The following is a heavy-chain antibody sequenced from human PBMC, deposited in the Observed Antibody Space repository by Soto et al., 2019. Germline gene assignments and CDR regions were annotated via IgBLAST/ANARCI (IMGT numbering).Heavy chain of an antibody. CDR1: GFTFSSYS. V-gene: IGHV3-48*02. CDR2: ISSSSSTI. Sequence: GSLRLSCAASGFTFSSYSMNWVRQAPGKGLEWVSYISSSSSTIYYADSVKGRFTISRDNAKNSLYLQMNSLRDEDTAVYYCARGSRGRFGESTYYYGMDVWGQGTTVTVS. J-gene: IGHJ6*02. CDR3: ARGSRGRFGESTYYYGMDV. D-gene: IGHD3-10*01.